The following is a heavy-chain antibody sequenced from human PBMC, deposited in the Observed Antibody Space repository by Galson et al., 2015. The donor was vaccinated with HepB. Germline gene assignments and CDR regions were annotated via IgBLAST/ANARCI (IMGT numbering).Heavy chain of an antibody. CDR3: ATACGEIFGVVIGACAFDI. D-gene: IGHD3-3*01. V-gene: IGHV1-24*01. Sequence: SVKVSCKVSGYTLTELSMHWVRQAPGKGLEWMGGFDPEDGETIYAQKFQGRVTMTEDTSTDTAYMELSSLRPEDTAVYYCATACGEIFGVVIGACAFDIWGQGTMVTVSS. CDR2: FDPEDGET. CDR1: GYTLTELS. J-gene: IGHJ3*02.